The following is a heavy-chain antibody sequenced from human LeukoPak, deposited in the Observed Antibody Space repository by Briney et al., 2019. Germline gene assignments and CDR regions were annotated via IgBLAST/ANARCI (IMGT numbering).Heavy chain of an antibody. V-gene: IGHV3-7*01. CDR2: INQGGSVQ. CDR1: GFTFRSYW. CDR3: ARVEYSGWNLEY. Sequence: PGGSLRLSCAASGFTFRSYWMSWVRQAPGEGLEWVANINQGGSVQYYMDSVKGRFTISRDDAKKSLYVQMNSLRDEDTAVYYCARVEYSGWNLEYWGQGTLVTVSS. J-gene: IGHJ4*02. D-gene: IGHD5-12*01.